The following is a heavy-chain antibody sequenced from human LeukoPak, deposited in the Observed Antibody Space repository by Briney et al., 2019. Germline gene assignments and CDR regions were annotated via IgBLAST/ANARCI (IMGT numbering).Heavy chain of an antibody. D-gene: IGHD4-11*01. CDR2: INTDGTST. CDR3: ARVVTWFDP. J-gene: IGHJ5*02. CDR1: GFTFSNYW. V-gene: IGHV3-74*01. Sequence: GGSLRLSCAASGFTFSNYWMHWVRQAPGKGLVWVSRINTDGTSTSYAGSVKGRFTISRDNAKNTLYLQMNSLRAEDTAVYYCARVVTWFDPWGQGTLVTVSS.